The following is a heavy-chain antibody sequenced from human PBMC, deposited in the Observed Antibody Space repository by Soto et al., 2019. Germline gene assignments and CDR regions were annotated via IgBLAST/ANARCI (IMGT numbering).Heavy chain of an antibody. D-gene: IGHD1-1*01. V-gene: IGHV4-31*03. Sequence: QVQLQESGPGLVKPSQTLSLTCTVSGGSISSGGYYWSWIRQHPGKGLEWIGYIYYSGSTYYNPSLKSRVTISVDTSKNQFSLKLSSVTAADTAVYYCARDSVQLELYYGMDVWGQGTTVTVSS. CDR2: IYYSGST. J-gene: IGHJ6*02. CDR1: GGSISSGGYY. CDR3: ARDSVQLELYYGMDV.